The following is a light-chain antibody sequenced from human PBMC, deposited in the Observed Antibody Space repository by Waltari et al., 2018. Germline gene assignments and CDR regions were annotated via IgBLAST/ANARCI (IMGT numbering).Light chain of an antibody. CDR1: QTIFND. Sequence: QMTHSPSSLSASVGVSVTITCRASQTIFNDLNWYQHRPGKAPPLLIYGASSLQSGVPSRFSGSGSGTEFTLTISSLQPEDFATYFCQQSYSTAGGTFGPGTKVDMK. V-gene: IGKV1-39*01. CDR2: GAS. J-gene: IGKJ3*01. CDR3: QQSYSTAGGT.